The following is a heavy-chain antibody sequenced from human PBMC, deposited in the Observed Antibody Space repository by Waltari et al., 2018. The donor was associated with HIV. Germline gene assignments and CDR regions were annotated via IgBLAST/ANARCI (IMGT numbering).Heavy chain of an antibody. CDR3: VVGPHYFDGPEGRGRLDYFQN. CDR2: INTGNSDT. J-gene: IGHJ1*01. CDR1: GSKFNTYW. Sequence: EVQLVQSRQEIKKPGESLKISCKGSGSKFNTYWIGWLRQMPGKGLEWMGIINTGNSDTRYSLSSQGQVTISADTSVTTAYLHWRSLKASDTAKYYCVVGPHYFDGPEGRGRLDYFQNWGQGTLVTVSS. V-gene: IGHV5-51*01. D-gene: IGHD3-9*01.